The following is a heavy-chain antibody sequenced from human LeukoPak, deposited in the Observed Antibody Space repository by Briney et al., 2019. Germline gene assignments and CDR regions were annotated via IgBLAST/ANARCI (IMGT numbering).Heavy chain of an antibody. CDR1: GGSFSGYY. CDR2: INHGGST. CDR3: ARGPSSGWPFYYYYGMDV. Sequence: SETLSLTCAVYGGSFSGYYWSWIRQPPGKGLEWIGEINHGGSTNYNPSLKSRVTISVDTSKNQFSLKLSSVTAADTAVYYCARGPSSGWPFYYYYGMDVWGQGTTVTVSS. D-gene: IGHD6-19*01. J-gene: IGHJ6*02. V-gene: IGHV4-34*01.